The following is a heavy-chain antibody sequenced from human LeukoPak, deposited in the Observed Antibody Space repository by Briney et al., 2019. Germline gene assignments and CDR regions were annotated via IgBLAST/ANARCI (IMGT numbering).Heavy chain of an antibody. Sequence: GGSLRLSCAASGFTFSSYAMSWVRQAPGKGLEWVSAISGTGGRTYYADSVKGRFTISRDNSKNTLYLQMNSLRAEDTAVYYCAKFAPNQWLLHYYFDYWGQGTLVTVSS. CDR2: ISGTGGRT. D-gene: IGHD3-22*01. CDR3: AKFAPNQWLLHYYFDY. V-gene: IGHV3-23*01. J-gene: IGHJ4*02. CDR1: GFTFSSYA.